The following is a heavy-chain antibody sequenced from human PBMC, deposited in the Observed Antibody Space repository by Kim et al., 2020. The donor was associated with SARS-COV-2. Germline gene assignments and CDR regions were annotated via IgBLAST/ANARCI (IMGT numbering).Heavy chain of an antibody. J-gene: IGHJ6*02. CDR1: GFTFSSYG. Sequence: GGSLRLSCAASGFTFSSYGMHWVRQAPGKGLEWVAVIWYDGSNKYYADSVKGRFTISRDNSKNTLYLQMNSLRAEDTAVYYCASSSGSSYGGSMDVWGQGTTVTVSS. CDR3: ASSSGSSYGGSMDV. D-gene: IGHD5-18*01. V-gene: IGHV3-33*08. CDR2: IWYDGSNK.